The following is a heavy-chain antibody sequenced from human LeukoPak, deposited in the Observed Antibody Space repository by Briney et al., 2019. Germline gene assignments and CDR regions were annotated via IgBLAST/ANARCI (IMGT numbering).Heavy chain of an antibody. Sequence: ASVKVSCKASGYTLTSYYMHWVRQAPGQGLEWMGIINPSGGSTSYAQKFQGRVTMTRDTSTSTVYTELSSLRSEDTAVYYCARSPAAADWFDPWGQGTLVTVSS. CDR3: ARSPAAADWFDP. V-gene: IGHV1-46*01. J-gene: IGHJ5*02. D-gene: IGHD6-13*01. CDR1: GYTLTSYY. CDR2: INPSGGST.